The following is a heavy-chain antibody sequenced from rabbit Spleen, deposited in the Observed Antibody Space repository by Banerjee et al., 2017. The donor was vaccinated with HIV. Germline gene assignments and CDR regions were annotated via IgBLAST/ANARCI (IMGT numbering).Heavy chain of an antibody. J-gene: IGHJ6*01. V-gene: IGHV1S40*01. D-gene: IGHD1-1*01. Sequence: QSLEESGGDLVKPGASLTLTCTASEFSFSAGYYICWVRQAPGKGLEWISCIAGSSSGFTYSATWAKGRFTCSKTSSTTVTLRMTSLTAADRAAYFCARDLVGVIGWNFYLWGPGTLVTVS. CDR2: IAGSSSGFT. CDR1: EFSFSAGYY. CDR3: ARDLVGVIGWNFYL.